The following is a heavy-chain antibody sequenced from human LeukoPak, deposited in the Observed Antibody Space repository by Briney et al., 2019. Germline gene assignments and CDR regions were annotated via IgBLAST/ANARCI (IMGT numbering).Heavy chain of an antibody. CDR1: GFSFSSYG. V-gene: IGHV3-30*02. D-gene: IGHD2-8*01. CDR3: AKDGLMRFFDY. CDR2: IWYDGSYK. J-gene: IGHJ4*02. Sequence: GGSLRLSCAASGFSFSSYGMHWVRQAPGKGLEWVVVIWYDGSYKYYADSVKGRFTISRDNSKNTLYLQMNSLRADDTAVYHCAKDGLMRFFDYWGQGTLVTVSS.